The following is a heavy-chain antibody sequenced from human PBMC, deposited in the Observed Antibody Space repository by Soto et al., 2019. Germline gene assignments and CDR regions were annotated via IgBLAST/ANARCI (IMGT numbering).Heavy chain of an antibody. D-gene: IGHD3-22*01. CDR2: IWYDGSNK. CDR3: ARDGYYYDSSGYTENWFDP. Sequence: PGGSLRLSCAASGFTFSSYGIHWGRQAPGKGLEWVAVIWYDGSNKYYADSVKGRFTISRDNSKNTLYLQMNSLRAEDTAVYYCARDGYYYDSSGYTENWFDPWGQGTLVTVSS. J-gene: IGHJ5*02. CDR1: GFTFSSYG. V-gene: IGHV3-33*01.